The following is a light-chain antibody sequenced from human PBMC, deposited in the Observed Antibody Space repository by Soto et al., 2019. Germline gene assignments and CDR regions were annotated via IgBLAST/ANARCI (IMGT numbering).Light chain of an antibody. CDR3: SSYTSSSTYVV. V-gene: IGLV2-14*01. CDR1: SSDVGGYNY. CDR2: DVS. Sequence: QSALTQPASVSGSPGQSITISCTGTSSDVGGYNYVSWYQQHPGKAPKLMIYDVSNRPSGVSNRFSGSKSGNTASLTISGLQAEDDADYYGSSYTSSSTYVVFGGETKVTVL. J-gene: IGLJ2*01.